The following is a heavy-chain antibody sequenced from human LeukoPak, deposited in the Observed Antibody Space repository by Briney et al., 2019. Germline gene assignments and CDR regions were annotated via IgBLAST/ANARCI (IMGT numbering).Heavy chain of an antibody. V-gene: IGHV2-5*02. J-gene: IGHJ4*02. CDR3: VHGRYGGNLAY. Sequence: SGPTLVNPTQTLTLTCTFSGFSLTTSGVGVGWIRQPPGKALEWLAFIYWDDDKRYRPSLKCRLTISKDTSKNQVVLTMTDMDLVDTATYYCVHGRYGGNLAYWGQGTRVTVSS. CDR1: GFSLTTSGVG. CDR2: IYWDDDK. D-gene: IGHD5-12*01.